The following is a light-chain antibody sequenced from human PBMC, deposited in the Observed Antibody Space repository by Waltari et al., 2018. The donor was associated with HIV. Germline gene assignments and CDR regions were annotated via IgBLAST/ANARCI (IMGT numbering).Light chain of an antibody. CDR1: KLGDKY. J-gene: IGLJ2*01. V-gene: IGLV3-1*01. CDR3: QAWDSSTVV. CDR2: QDS. Sequence: SYELTQPPSVSVSPGQTASITCSGDKLGDKYACWYQQKPGQSPVLVIYQDSKRPSGIPGRFSSSNSGNTATLTISGTQAMDEADYYCQAWDSSTVVFGGGTKLTVL.